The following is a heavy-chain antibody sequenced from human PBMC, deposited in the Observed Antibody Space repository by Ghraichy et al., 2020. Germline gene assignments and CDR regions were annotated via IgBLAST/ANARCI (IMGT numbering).Heavy chain of an antibody. CDR3: AGTQQIAAVGTIHAS. CDR2: IYSGGST. Sequence: GSLRLSCAASGFTVSSNYISWVRQAPGKGLEWVSVIYSGGSTYYADSVKGRFTISRDNSKNTVYLQMNSLRAEDTAMYYCAGTQQIAAVGTIHASWGQGTLVTVSS. J-gene: IGHJ4*02. D-gene: IGHD6-13*01. V-gene: IGHV3-53*01. CDR1: GFTVSSNY.